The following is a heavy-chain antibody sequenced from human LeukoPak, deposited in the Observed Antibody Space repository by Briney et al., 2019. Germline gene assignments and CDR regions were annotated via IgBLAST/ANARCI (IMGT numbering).Heavy chain of an antibody. J-gene: IGHJ3*01. CDR3: ARDDYGVFDAFDA. CDR1: GGSTSSHF. D-gene: IGHD3-16*01. Sequence: SETLSLTCTVSGGSTSSHFWTWIRQPPGKGLEWLGYVYNTGSTNYNPSLQSRLTMTLDASKRQFYLKLTSVTAADTAVYFCARDDYGVFDAFDAWDQGTVVTASS. V-gene: IGHV4-59*08. CDR2: VYNTGST.